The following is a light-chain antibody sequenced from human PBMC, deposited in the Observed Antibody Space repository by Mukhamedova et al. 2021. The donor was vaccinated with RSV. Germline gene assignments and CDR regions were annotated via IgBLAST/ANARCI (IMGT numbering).Light chain of an antibody. V-gene: IGLV2-23*01. Sequence: GTSTDVGRYNLVSWYQQHPGKAPKFIIYEGNKRPSGVSDRFSGSHSGNTASLTISGLQAEDEADYYCSSYVGSKTLVFGGGTKVT. CDR3: SSYVGSKTLV. J-gene: IGLJ3*02. CDR1: STDVGRYNL. CDR2: EGN.